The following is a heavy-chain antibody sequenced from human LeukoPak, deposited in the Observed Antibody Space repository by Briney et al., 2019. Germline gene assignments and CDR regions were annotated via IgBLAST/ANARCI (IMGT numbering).Heavy chain of an antibody. D-gene: IGHD3-10*01. J-gene: IGHJ1*01. V-gene: IGHV3-7*03. CDR1: GFTSGISW. Sequence: GGSLRLSCAASGFTSGISWMSWVRQAPGKGLEWVANINQDGSAQYYVDSVKGRFTISRDNAKSSLSLQMNSLRAEDTAIYYCAKDEYDASGISWHWGQGTLVTVSS. CDR3: AKDEYDASGISWH. CDR2: INQDGSAQ.